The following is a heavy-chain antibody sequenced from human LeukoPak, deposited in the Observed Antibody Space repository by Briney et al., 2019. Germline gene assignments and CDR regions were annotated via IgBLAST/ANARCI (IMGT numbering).Heavy chain of an antibody. CDR3: AKRDYGDLSPFDY. J-gene: IGHJ4*02. D-gene: IGHD4-17*01. CDR2: ISGGAGTT. V-gene: IGHV3-23*01. Sequence: SYISGGAGTTYYAAPVKGRFTISRVNSKNTVSLQMDSLRVEDTAVYYCAKRDYGDLSPFDYWGQGTLVTVSS.